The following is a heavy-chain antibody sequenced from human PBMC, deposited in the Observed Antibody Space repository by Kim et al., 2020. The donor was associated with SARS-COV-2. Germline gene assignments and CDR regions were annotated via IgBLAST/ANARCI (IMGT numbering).Heavy chain of an antibody. D-gene: IGHD6-19*01. J-gene: IGHJ4*02. Sequence: YADSVKGRFTISRDNSKNTLYLQMSSLRAEDTAVYYCAKEAEGAVAGTDYWGQGTLVTVSS. V-gene: IGHV3-23*01. CDR3: AKEAEGAVAGTDY.